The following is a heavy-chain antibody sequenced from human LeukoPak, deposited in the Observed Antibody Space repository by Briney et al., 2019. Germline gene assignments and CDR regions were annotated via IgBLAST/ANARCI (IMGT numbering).Heavy chain of an antibody. J-gene: IGHJ3*01. V-gene: IGHV4-30-2*01. CDR2: IYHSGST. CDR3: ARDHKGGDGADAFDL. Sequence: PSETLSLTCTVSGGSLSRGGYYWSWIRQPPGKGLEWIAYIYHSGSTNYNPSLKGRVTISVDRSKNQFSLNLRSVTAADTALYYCARDHKGGDGADAFDLWGHGTMVTVSS. CDR1: GGSLSRGGYY. D-gene: IGHD5-24*01.